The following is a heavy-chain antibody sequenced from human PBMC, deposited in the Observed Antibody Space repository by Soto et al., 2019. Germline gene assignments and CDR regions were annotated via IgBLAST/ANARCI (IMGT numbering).Heavy chain of an antibody. CDR2: ILSGGST. D-gene: IGHD5-12*01. J-gene: IGHJ4*02. CDR1: GGPISSGGYS. V-gene: IGHV4-31*03. CDR3: ARDVLDGYAGYDSDS. Sequence: SETLSLTCTASGGPISSGGYSCSWTRQYPGKGLEWIGHILSGGSTSYNPSLMSRVTISLDTSTNRFSLTLNSVTAADTAVFYCARDVLDGYAGYDSDSWGQGTLVTVSS.